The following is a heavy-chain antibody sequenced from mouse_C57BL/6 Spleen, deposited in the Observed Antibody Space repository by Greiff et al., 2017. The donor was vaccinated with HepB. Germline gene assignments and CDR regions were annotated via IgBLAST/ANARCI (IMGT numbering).Heavy chain of an antibody. V-gene: IGHV14-4*01. CDR3: TTANDDGGAMDY. D-gene: IGHD1-2*01. CDR1: GFNIKDDY. Sequence: EVQLQQSGAELVRPGASVKLSCTASGFNIKDDYMHWVKQRPEQGLEWIGWIDPENGDTEYASKFQGKATITADTSSNTAYLQLSSLTSEDTAVYYCTTANDDGGAMDYWGQGTSVTVSS. J-gene: IGHJ4*01. CDR2: IDPENGDT.